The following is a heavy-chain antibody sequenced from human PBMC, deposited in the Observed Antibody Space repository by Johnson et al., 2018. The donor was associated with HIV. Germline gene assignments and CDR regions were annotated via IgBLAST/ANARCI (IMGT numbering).Heavy chain of an antibody. CDR2: IWSDVTHX. Sequence: QVQLVESGGGVVQPGRSLRLSCAASGFTFNNYGMHWVRQAPGXRXAWXXIIWSDVTHXFXSXSIXCRFTISSDISKKTLYLQMNSLRPEDTAVYSCAKETRDSRSAFDIWGQGTMVTVSS. CDR3: AKETRDSRSAFDI. J-gene: IGHJ3*02. CDR1: GFTFNNYG. V-gene: IGHV3-33*06. D-gene: IGHD3-22*01.